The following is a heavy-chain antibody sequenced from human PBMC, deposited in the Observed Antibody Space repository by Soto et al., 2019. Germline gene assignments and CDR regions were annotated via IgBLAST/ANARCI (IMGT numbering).Heavy chain of an antibody. CDR1: GFTFSTYA. CDR2: ISGSGDST. J-gene: IGHJ4*02. Sequence: PGGSLRLSCADSGFTFSTYAMLWVRQAPGKGLEWVSAISGSGDSTYYADSVKVRFTISRDNSKNTLYLQMSSLRAEDTAIYYCAKDSFINLRGYDSYWGQGALLTVSS. D-gene: IGHD5-12*01. V-gene: IGHV3-23*01. CDR3: AKDSFINLRGYDSY.